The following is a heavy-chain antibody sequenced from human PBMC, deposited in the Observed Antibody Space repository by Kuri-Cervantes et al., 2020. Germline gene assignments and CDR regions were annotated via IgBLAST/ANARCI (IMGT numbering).Heavy chain of an antibody. J-gene: IGHJ3*02. CDR3: ARKGNYGDYFYAFDI. CDR1: GFTFSGSA. CDR2: IRSKANSYAT. Sequence: GGSLRLSCTASGFTFSGSAMHWVRQASGKGLEWVGRIRSKANSYATAYAASVKGRFTISRDDSKNTAYLQMNSLKTEDTAVYYCARKGNYGDYFYAFDIWGQGTMVTVSS. V-gene: IGHV3-73*01. D-gene: IGHD4-17*01.